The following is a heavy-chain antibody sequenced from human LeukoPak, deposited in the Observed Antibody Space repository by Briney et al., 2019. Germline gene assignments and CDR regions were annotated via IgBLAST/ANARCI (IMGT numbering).Heavy chain of an antibody. Sequence: GGSLRLSCTVSGFTVSSNSMSWVRQAPGKGLEWVSFIYSDNTHYSDSVKGRFTISRDNSKNTLYLQMNSLRAEDTAVYYCAKDGGRGREAYYYYYYMDVWGKGTTVTVSS. CDR2: IYSDNT. D-gene: IGHD3-16*01. CDR1: GFTVSSNS. CDR3: AKDGGRGREAYYYYYYMDV. J-gene: IGHJ6*03. V-gene: IGHV3-66*03.